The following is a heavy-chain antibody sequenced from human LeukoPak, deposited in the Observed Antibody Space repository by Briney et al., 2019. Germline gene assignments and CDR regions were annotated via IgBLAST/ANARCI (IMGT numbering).Heavy chain of an antibody. V-gene: IGHV3-53*04. CDR1: GFAFSDYS. D-gene: IGHD6-19*01. CDR3: ARVRLGSGWSLFDF. J-gene: IGHJ4*02. CDR2: IYSGGST. Sequence: GGSLRLSCAASGFAFSDYSMSWVRQAPGKGLEWVSVIYSGGSTYYADSVKGRFTISRHISQNTLYLQMNSLRAEDTAVYYCARVRLGSGWSLFDFWGQGTLVTVSS.